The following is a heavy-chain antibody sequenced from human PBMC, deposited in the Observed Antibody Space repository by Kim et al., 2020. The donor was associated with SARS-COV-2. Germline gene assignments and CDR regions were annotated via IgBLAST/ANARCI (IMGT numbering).Heavy chain of an antibody. CDR2: IGRSGGGA. CDR1: GFTFSTSS. Sequence: GGSLRLSCSASGFTFSTSSMHWVRQAPGKGLQYVAGIGRSGGGAYYADSVKGRFTISRDTSKSMLFLQMTTVRTEDTAVYYCVRMNSVTDDGIDIWGQG. D-gene: IGHD4-17*01. V-gene: IGHV3-64*03. CDR3: VRMNSVTDDGIDI. J-gene: IGHJ3*02.